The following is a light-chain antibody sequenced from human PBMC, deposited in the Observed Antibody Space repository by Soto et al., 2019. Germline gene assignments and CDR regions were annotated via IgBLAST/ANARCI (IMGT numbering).Light chain of an antibody. CDR1: PSVSNSF. V-gene: IGKV3-20*01. J-gene: IGKJ2*01. Sequence: PGDRATRSCRTSPSVSNSFFAWYQQKPGQAPRLLIYGISTRATGIPDRFSGSGSGTDFTLTISRLEPEDFVVYFCQQYSTLPHTFGHGTKLEVK. CDR2: GIS. CDR3: QQYSTLPHT.